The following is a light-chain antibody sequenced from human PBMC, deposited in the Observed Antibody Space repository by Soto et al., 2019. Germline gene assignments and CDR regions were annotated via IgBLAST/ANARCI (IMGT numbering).Light chain of an antibody. CDR3: QQYDNLAFT. CDR2: DAS. J-gene: IGKJ3*01. V-gene: IGKV1-33*01. CDR1: QDIYKY. Sequence: DIQMTQSPSTLSGSVGDRVTITCQASQDIYKYLNWYQQKPGKAPKLLIYDASNLERGVPSRFSGSGSGTDFTLTISSLQPEDFATYYCQQYDNLAFTFGPGTKVDIK.